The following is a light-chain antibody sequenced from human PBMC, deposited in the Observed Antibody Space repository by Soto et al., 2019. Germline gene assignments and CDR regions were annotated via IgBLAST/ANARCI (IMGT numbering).Light chain of an antibody. J-gene: IGLJ2*01. Sequence: QSALTQPASVSGSPEQSITISCTGTSSDVGAYNLVSWYQQHPGKAPRLIIYEGSKRPSGISHRFSGSKSDNTASLTISGLQAEDEADYYCCAFVRSNALLFGGGTKLTVL. CDR2: EGS. CDR1: SSDVGAYNL. V-gene: IGLV2-23*01. CDR3: CAFVRSNALL.